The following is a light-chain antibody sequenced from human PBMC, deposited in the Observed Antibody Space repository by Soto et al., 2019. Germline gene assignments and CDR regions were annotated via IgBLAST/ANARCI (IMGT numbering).Light chain of an antibody. CDR3: QQSYNIPRT. Sequence: DIQMTQSPSSLSASVGDRVTITCRASQSISSWLAWYQQKLGRAPRLLIYDASSLESGVPSRFSGSGYGTEFTLTISSLQPDDFATYYCQQSYNIPRTFGQGTRLEI. J-gene: IGKJ5*01. CDR2: DAS. CDR1: QSISSW. V-gene: IGKV1-5*01.